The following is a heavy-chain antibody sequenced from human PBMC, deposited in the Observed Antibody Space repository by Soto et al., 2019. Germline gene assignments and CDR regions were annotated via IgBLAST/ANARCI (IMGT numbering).Heavy chain of an antibody. Sequence: SETLSLTCAVYGGSFSGYYWSWIRQPPGKGLEWIGEINHSGSTNYNPSLKSRVTISVDTSKNQYSLKLSSVTAADTAVYYCGSRGITMIEVRNYYYYGMDVWGQGTTVTVSS. CDR3: GSRGITMIEVRNYYYYGMDV. D-gene: IGHD3-22*01. J-gene: IGHJ6*02. V-gene: IGHV4-34*01. CDR1: GGSFSGYY. CDR2: INHSGST.